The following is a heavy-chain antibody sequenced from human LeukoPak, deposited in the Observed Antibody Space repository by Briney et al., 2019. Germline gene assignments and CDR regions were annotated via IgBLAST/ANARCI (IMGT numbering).Heavy chain of an antibody. CDR3: ASMLRGASYYYYYIDV. J-gene: IGHJ6*03. CDR1: GGSISSYY. CDR2: IYTSGSA. D-gene: IGHD3-10*01. V-gene: IGHV4-4*07. Sequence: LETLSLTCTVSGGSISSYYWSWIRQPAGKGLEWIGRIYTSGSANYNPSLKSRVTMSVDTSKNQFSLKLSSVPAADTAVYYCASMLRGASYYYYYIDVWGNGTTVTVSS.